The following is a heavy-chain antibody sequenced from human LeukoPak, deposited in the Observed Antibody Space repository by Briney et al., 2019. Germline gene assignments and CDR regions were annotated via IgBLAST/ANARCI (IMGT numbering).Heavy chain of an antibody. V-gene: IGHV1-69*13. CDR1: GGTFSSYA. D-gene: IGHD6-13*01. CDR2: IIPIFGTA. J-gene: IGHJ4*02. Sequence: SVKVSCKASGGTFSSYAISWVRQAPGQGLEWMGGIIPIFGTANYAQKFQGRVTITADESTSTAYMELSSLRSEDTAVYYCASRSSSWYAFDYWGQGTLVTVSS. CDR3: ASRSSSWYAFDY.